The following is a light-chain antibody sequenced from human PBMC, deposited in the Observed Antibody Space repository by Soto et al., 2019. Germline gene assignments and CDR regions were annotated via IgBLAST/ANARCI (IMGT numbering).Light chain of an antibody. V-gene: IGLV2-14*01. Sequence: QSALTQPASVPGSTGQAITISCTGTSSDVGGYNYVSWYQQHPGKAPKLMIYDVSNRPSGVSNRFSGSKSCNTASLTISVLQAEDEADYYCSSYTSSSTLYVFGTGTKVTVL. CDR2: DVS. CDR1: SSDVGGYNY. CDR3: SSYTSSSTLYV. J-gene: IGLJ1*01.